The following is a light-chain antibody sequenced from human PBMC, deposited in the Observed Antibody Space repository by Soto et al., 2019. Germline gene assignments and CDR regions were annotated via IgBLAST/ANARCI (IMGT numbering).Light chain of an antibody. J-gene: IGKJ1*01. V-gene: IGKV3-15*01. CDR1: QSVSIN. CDR2: GAS. Sequence: EIVMTQSPATLSVSPGERATLSCRASQSVSINLAWYQQKPGQAPRLLIYGASTRATGIPARFSGSGPGTEFTLTISSLQSEDFAVYYCQHYSNWPPWTFGQGTKVEIK. CDR3: QHYSNWPPWT.